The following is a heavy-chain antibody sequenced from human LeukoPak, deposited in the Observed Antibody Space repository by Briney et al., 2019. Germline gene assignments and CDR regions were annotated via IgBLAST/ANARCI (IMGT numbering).Heavy chain of an antibody. CDR2: ISSSSSYI. Sequence: GGSLRLSCAASGFTFSSYSMNWVRQAPGKGLEWVSSISSSSSYIYYADSVKGRFTISRDNAKNSLYLQMNSLRAEDTAVYYCAKGPIARSSGWPFDYWGQGTLVTVSS. CDR1: GFTFSSYS. CDR3: AKGPIARSSGWPFDY. V-gene: IGHV3-21*04. J-gene: IGHJ4*02. D-gene: IGHD6-19*01.